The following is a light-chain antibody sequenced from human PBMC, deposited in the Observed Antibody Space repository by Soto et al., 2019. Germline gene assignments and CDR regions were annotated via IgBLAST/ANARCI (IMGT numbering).Light chain of an antibody. CDR1: QTVSSVH. V-gene: IGKV3-20*01. Sequence: EIVLTQSPGTLSLSPGERASLSCRASQTVSSVHLAWYQHKPGQAPRLLIYGASRRATGVPDRFSGSGSGTDFTLTISRLEPEDFALYYCQQYDNSLWTFGQGTKVEVK. J-gene: IGKJ1*01. CDR2: GAS. CDR3: QQYDNSLWT.